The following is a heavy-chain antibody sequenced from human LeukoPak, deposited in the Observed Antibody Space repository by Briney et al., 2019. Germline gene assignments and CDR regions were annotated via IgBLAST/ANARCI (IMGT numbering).Heavy chain of an antibody. J-gene: IGHJ5*02. D-gene: IGHD3-10*01. CDR1: GGSFSGYY. Sequence: PSETLSLTCAVYGGSFSGYYWSWIRQPPGKGLEWIGEINHSGSTNYNPSLKSRVTISVDTSKNQFSLKLSSVTAADTAVYYCARRRVGSYYYGSGSYLDWFDPWGQGTLVTVSS. CDR2: INHSGST. CDR3: ARRRVGSYYYGSGSYLDWFDP. V-gene: IGHV4-34*01.